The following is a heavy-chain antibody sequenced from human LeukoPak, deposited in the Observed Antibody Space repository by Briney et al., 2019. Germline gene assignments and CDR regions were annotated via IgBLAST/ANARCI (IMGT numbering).Heavy chain of an antibody. CDR1: GGTFSSYA. CDR3: ARSNPMDYGSFDY. D-gene: IGHD3-16*01. J-gene: IGHJ4*02. CDR2: IIPIFGTA. V-gene: IGHV1-69*05. Sequence: SVKVSCKASGGTFSSYAISWVRQAPGQGLEWRGRIIPIFGTANYAQKFQGRVTITTDESTSTAYMELSSLRSEDTAVYYCARSNPMDYGSFDYWGQGTLVTVSS.